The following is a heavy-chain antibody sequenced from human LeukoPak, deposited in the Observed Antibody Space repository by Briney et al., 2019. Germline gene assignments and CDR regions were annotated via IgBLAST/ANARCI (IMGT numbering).Heavy chain of an antibody. CDR2: MNPNSGNT. CDR1: GYTFTDYY. D-gene: IGHD2/OR15-2a*01. J-gene: IGHJ6*03. CDR3: ARGGNPDYYYMDV. Sequence: ASVTVSCKASGYTFTDYYMHWVRQATGQGLEWTGWMNPNSGNTGYAQKFQGRGTITRNTSISAAYMELSSLRSEDTAVYYCARGGNPDYYYMDVWGKGTTVTVSS. V-gene: IGHV1-8*03.